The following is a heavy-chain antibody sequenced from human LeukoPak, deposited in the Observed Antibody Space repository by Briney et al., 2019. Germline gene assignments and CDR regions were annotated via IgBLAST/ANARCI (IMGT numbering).Heavy chain of an antibody. V-gene: IGHV3-21*01. D-gene: IGHD3-9*01. Sequence: GGSLRLSCAASGFTFSSYSMNWVRQAPGKGLEWVSSISSSSSYIYYADSVKGRFTISRDNAKNSLYLQMNSLRAEDTAVYYCARGEVRLTGPFEPWGQGTLVTVSS. CDR2: ISSSSSYI. CDR1: GFTFSSYS. CDR3: ARGEVRLTGPFEP. J-gene: IGHJ5*02.